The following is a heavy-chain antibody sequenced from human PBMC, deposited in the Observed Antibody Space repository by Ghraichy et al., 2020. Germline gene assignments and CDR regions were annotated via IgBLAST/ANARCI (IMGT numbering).Heavy chain of an antibody. D-gene: IGHD2-15*01. V-gene: IGHV4-4*08. CDR2: ISNTGYT. CDR1: GVSISRYY. J-gene: IGHJ4*02. Sequence: GVSISRYYWSWIRQPPGKGLEWIGYISNTGYTNYNPSLQRRVTISMDTSKNHFSLKLSSVTAADTALYYCASTPNCRLGNCHPSAFDYWGQGTLVTVSS. CDR3: ASTPNCRLGNCHPSAFDY.